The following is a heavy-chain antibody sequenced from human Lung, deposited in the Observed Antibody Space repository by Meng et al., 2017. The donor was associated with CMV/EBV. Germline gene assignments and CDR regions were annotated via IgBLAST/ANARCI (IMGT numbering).Heavy chain of an antibody. D-gene: IGHD5-18*01. J-gene: IGHJ4*03. CDR2: IKSKTDGGTT. V-gene: IGHV3-15*01. CDR3: TTGPPSRRIQRVSGY. CDR1: GFTFSNAW. Sequence: GGSLRLXCAASGFTFSNAWMSWVRQAPGKGLEWVGRIKSKTDGGTTDYAAPVKGRFTISRDDSKNTLYLQMNSLKTEDTAVYYCTTGPPSRRIQRVSGYWGQGTXVTVSS.